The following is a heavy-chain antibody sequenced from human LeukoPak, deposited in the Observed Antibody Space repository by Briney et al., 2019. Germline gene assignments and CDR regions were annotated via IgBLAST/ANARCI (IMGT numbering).Heavy chain of an antibody. V-gene: IGHV3-48*03. Sequence: PGGSLRLSCAASGFTFSSYEMNWVRQAPGKGLGGVSYISGSDNTIYYADSVKGRCTISRDNTKNSLYIQMNSLRAEDTAIYYCVSAYGGLLDYWGQGTLVTVSS. CDR2: ISGSDNTI. CDR3: VSAYGGLLDY. J-gene: IGHJ4*02. CDR1: GFTFSSYE. D-gene: IGHD3-16*01.